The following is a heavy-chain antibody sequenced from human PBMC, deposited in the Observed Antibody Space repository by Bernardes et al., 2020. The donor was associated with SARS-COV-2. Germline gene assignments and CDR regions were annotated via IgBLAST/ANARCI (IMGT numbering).Heavy chain of an antibody. Sequence: SETLSLTCAVYAGSFSGYHWIWIRQPPGKGLEWIGDINHSGSTNYNPSLKSRVTISLDTSKNQFSLKLSSVTAADTAVYYCAYSGSSYPDYWGQGTLVTVSS. CDR3: AYSGSSYPDY. CDR2: INHSGST. V-gene: IGHV4-34*01. CDR1: AGSFSGYH. D-gene: IGHD1-26*01. J-gene: IGHJ4*02.